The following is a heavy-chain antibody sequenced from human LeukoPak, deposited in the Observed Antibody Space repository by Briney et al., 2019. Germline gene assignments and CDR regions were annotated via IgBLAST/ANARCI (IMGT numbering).Heavy chain of an antibody. Sequence: GGSLRLSCAASGFTFSSHGMSWVRQAPGKGLEWDSGLSGSGGGTFYADSVRGRFTISRDNSKNTVYLQMNSLRAEDPAVYYCAKSATTVTSNFDYWGQGTLVTVSS. V-gene: IGHV3-23*01. CDR3: AKSATTVTSNFDY. CDR2: LSGSGGGT. D-gene: IGHD4-17*01. CDR1: GFTFSSHG. J-gene: IGHJ4*02.